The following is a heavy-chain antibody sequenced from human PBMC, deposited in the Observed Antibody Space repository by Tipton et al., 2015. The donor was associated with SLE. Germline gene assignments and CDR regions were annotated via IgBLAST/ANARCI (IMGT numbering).Heavy chain of an antibody. D-gene: IGHD6-6*01. CDR3: ARGGGIAARPARPYSYMDV. Sequence: TLSLTCTVPGGSISSYYWSWIRQPPGKGLEGIGYIYYSGSTNYNPSLKSRVTISVDTSKNQFSLKLSSVTAADTAVYYCARGGGIAARPARPYSYMDVWGKGTTVTVSS. CDR2: IYYSGST. J-gene: IGHJ6*03. V-gene: IGHV4-59*01. CDR1: GGSISSYY.